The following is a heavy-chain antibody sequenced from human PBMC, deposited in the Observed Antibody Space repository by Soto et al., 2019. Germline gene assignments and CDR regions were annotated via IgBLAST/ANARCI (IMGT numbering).Heavy chain of an antibody. CDR2: MNPNSGNT. J-gene: IGHJ1*01. CDR1: GYTFTSYD. V-gene: IGHV1-8*01. CDR3: ARGNFDVVPAAIQH. D-gene: IGHD2-2*01. Sequence: GASVKVSCKASGYTFTSYDINWVRQATGQGLEWMGWMNPNSGNTGYAQKFQGRVTMTRNTSISTAYMELSSLRSEDTAVYYCARGNFDVVPAAIQHWGQGTLVTVSS.